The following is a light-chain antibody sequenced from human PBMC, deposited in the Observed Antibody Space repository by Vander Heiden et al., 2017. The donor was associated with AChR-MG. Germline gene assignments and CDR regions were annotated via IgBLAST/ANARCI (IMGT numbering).Light chain of an antibody. J-gene: IGLJ2*01. V-gene: IGLV2-14*01. CDR2: EVS. CDR1: SSDVGGYNY. CDR3: SSYTSSIFVV. Sequence: QSALTQPASVSGSPGQSITISCTGTSSDVGGYNYVSWYQQHPGKAPNLMIHEVSNRPSGVSNRFSGSKSGNTASLTISGLQAEDEADYYCSSYTSSIFVVFGGGTKLTVL.